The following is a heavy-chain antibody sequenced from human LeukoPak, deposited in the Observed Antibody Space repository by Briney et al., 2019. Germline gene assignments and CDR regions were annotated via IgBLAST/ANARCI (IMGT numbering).Heavy chain of an antibody. CDR3: ARQGGGDFVDS. Sequence: SETLSLTCFVSNGSITSTSYYWAWIRQYPGKGLEWIGTTSSGGSAYYKTSLKSRVTISVDTSKTQLSLRLTSVTAADTAVYYCARQGGGDFVDSWGQGTLVSVS. CDR2: TSSGGSA. J-gene: IGHJ4*02. D-gene: IGHD4-17*01. V-gene: IGHV4-39*01. CDR1: NGSITSTSYY.